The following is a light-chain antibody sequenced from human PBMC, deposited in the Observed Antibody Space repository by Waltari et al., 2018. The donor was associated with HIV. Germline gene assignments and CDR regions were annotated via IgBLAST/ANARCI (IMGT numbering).Light chain of an antibody. V-gene: IGKV1-8*01. CDR3: QQYHSFPYS. CDR2: TAS. J-gene: IGKJ3*01. Sequence: ALRMTQSPPSLSASVGDRATTTCRASQDISRSLAWYQQQPGRAPRLLIHTASTLQSGVPLRFGGSGSGTDFTLTISCLQSEDVATYYCQQYHSFPYSFGPGTKVDIK. CDR1: QDISRS.